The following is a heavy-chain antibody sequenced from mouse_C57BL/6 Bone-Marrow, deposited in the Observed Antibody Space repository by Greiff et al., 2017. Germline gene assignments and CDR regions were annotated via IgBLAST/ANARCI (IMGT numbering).Heavy chain of an antibody. CDR1: GFNITDGY. J-gene: IGHJ3*01. CDR3: TNLLAWFAY. CDR2: VDPENGDT. V-gene: IGHV14-4*01. Sequence: VQLQQSGAELVRPGASVKLSCTASGFNITDGYLHWVKQRPEQGLEWIWWVDPENGDTEYASKFQGNATITADTSSNTGYLQLSSLTSEDATVYYCTNLLAWFAYWGQGTLVTVSA. D-gene: IGHD2-10*01.